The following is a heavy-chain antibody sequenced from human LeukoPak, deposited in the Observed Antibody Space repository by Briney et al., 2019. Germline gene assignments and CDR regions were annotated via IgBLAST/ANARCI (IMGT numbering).Heavy chain of an antibody. V-gene: IGHV3-7*03. Sequence: GSLRLTCEASGFVFGHSWMSWVRQAPGKGLEWVANINLDGSEINYLDSLTGRLTISRDNAKDSLYLQMNGLRAEDTAVYFCVRDRGYSTFDYWGQGTLVTVSS. CDR1: GFVFGHSW. CDR3: VRDRGYSTFDY. J-gene: IGHJ4*02. D-gene: IGHD3-22*01. CDR2: INLDGSEI.